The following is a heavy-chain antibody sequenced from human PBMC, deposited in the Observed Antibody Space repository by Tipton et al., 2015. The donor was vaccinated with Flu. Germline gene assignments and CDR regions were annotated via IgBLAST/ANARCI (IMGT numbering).Heavy chain of an antibody. D-gene: IGHD3-10*02. CDR3: ARLSYYDVDLKNFYFDY. CDR2: IFPSGTT. V-gene: IGHV4-39*01. J-gene: IGHJ4*02. Sequence: TLSLTCTVSSGSMRSTNYFCAWIRQPPGKGLELIGSIFPSGTTYYNPSLKSRVTISVDTSKSQFSLMLRSVTAADTAVYYCARLSYYDVDLKNFYFDYWGQGALVTVSS. CDR1: SGSMRSTNYF.